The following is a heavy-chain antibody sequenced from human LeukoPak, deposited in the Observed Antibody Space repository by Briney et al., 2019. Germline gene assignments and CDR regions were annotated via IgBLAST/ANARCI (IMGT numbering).Heavy chain of an antibody. V-gene: IGHV4-4*07. CDR1: GGSFSSYY. CDR2: IYTSGST. CDR3: ARARERGYYHRDAFDG. Sequence: SETLSLTCTVSGGSFSSYYWSWIRQPAGKGLEWIGRIYTSGSTNYNPSLTSRGTMSVATSKKQFSLKLSSVAAEDTAVYYCARARERGYYHRDAFDGWGQRTMVSAS. D-gene: IGHD3-22*01. J-gene: IGHJ3*01.